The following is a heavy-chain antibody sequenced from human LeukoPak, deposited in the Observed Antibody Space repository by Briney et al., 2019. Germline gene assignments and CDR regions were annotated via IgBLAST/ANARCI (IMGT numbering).Heavy chain of an antibody. J-gene: IGHJ6*02. V-gene: IGHV4-4*09. Sequence: PSETLSLTCTVSGGSISSYYWSWIRQPPGKGLEWIGYIYTSGSTNYNPSLKSRVTISVDTSKNQFSLKLSSVTAADTAVYYCARGHYYYYGMDVWGQGTTVTVSS. CDR3: ARGHYYYYGMDV. CDR1: GGSISSYY. CDR2: IYTSGST.